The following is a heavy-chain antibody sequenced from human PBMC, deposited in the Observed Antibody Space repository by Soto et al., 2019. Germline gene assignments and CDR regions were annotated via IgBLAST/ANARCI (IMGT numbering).Heavy chain of an antibody. V-gene: IGHV3-30*18. CDR1: GFTFSSYD. D-gene: IGHD2-15*01. CDR2: ISFDGTNK. J-gene: IGHJ1*01. CDR3: VHEGYSGGRSYSY. Sequence: QVQLVESGGGVIQPGKSLRLSCEASGFTFSSYDMHWVRHTPGKGLEWVAVISFDGTNKYYADSVKGRFTISRDNSKNTLYLQMNSLRPEDTSVYYCVHEGYSGGRSYSYWGQGTLVTVSS.